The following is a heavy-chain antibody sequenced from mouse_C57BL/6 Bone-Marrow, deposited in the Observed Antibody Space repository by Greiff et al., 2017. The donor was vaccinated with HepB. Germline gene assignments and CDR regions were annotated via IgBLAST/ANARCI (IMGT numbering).Heavy chain of an antibody. Sequence: DVQLVESGGGLVKPGGSLKLSCAASGFTFSDYGMHWVRQAPEKGLEWVAYISSGSSTIYYADTVKGRFTISRDNAKNTLFLQMTSLRSEDTAMYYCARNYYGSSYGGGAMDYWGQGTSVTVSS. CDR1: GFTFSDYG. V-gene: IGHV5-17*01. CDR3: ARNYYGSSYGGGAMDY. CDR2: ISSGSSTI. D-gene: IGHD1-1*01. J-gene: IGHJ4*01.